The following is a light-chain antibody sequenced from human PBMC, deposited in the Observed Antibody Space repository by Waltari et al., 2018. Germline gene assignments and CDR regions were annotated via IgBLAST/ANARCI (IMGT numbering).Light chain of an antibody. CDR2: GAS. V-gene: IGKV3-15*01. Sequence: EIVMTQSPATLSVSPGERATLSCRASQSVSSNLAWYQQKPGKAPRLLIYGASTRDTGIPARFSGSGSGTEFTLTISSLQSEDFAVYYSQQYNNWPYTFGQGTKLAI. CDR1: QSVSSN. CDR3: QQYNNWPYT. J-gene: IGKJ2*01.